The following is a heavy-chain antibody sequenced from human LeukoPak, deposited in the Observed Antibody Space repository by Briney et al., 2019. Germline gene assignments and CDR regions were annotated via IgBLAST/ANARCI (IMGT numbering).Heavy chain of an antibody. CDR1: GFTFSSYA. D-gene: IGHD2-21*02. CDR2: ISSNGGST. Sequence: PGGSLRLSCAASGFTFSSYAMHWVRQAPGKGLEYVSAISSNGGSTYYANSVKGRFIISRDNSKNTLYLQMGSLRAEDMAVYYCARVDRESDGFDYWGQGTLVTVSS. CDR3: ARVDRESDGFDY. J-gene: IGHJ4*02. V-gene: IGHV3-64*01.